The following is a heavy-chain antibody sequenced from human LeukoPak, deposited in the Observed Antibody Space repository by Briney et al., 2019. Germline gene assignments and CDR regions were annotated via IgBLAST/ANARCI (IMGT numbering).Heavy chain of an antibody. CDR2: IYWNDDK. Sequence: SGPTLVNPTQTLTLTCTFSGFSLSTSGVGVGWNRQPPGKALEWLALIYWNDDKRDSPSLKSRLTITKDTSKNQVVLTMTNMDPVDTATYYCARGYCSSTSCYTFDIWGQGTMVTVSS. D-gene: IGHD2-2*02. CDR1: GFSLSTSGVG. V-gene: IGHV2-5*01. CDR3: ARGYCSSTSCYTFDI. J-gene: IGHJ3*02.